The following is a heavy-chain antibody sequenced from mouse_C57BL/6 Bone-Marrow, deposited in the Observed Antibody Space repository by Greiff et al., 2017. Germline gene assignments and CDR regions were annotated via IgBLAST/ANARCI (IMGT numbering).Heavy chain of an antibody. V-gene: IGHV1-52*01. Sequence: VQLQQPGAELVRPGSSVKLSCKASGYTFTSYWMHWVKQRPIQGLEWIGNIDPSDSETHYNQKFKDKATLTVDKSSSTAYMQLSSLTSEDSAVYYCASYGNYGFYAMDYWGQGTSVTVSA. D-gene: IGHD2-1*01. CDR1: GYTFTSYW. CDR2: IDPSDSET. J-gene: IGHJ4*01. CDR3: ASYGNYGFYAMDY.